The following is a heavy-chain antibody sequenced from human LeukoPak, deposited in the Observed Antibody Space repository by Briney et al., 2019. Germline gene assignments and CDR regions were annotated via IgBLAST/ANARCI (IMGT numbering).Heavy chain of an antibody. Sequence: SETLSLTCTVSGGSINSGSHYWGWLRQPPGTGLEWIGSIYYTGKTYYNPSLKSRATMSVDTSKNHFSLTLSSVTAADTAVYYCAREVGQAGYSSSWEQFYYYYYYMDVWGKGTTVTVSS. CDR1: GGSINSGSHY. J-gene: IGHJ6*03. CDR2: IYYTGKT. V-gene: IGHV4-39*02. CDR3: AREVGQAGYSSSWEQFYYYYYYMDV. D-gene: IGHD6-13*01.